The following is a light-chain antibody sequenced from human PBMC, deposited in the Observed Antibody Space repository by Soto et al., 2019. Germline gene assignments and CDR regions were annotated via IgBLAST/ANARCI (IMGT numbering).Light chain of an antibody. CDR3: SSYTSSSTLV. V-gene: IGLV2-14*01. CDR1: NSDVGGYNY. CDR2: DVS. J-gene: IGLJ1*01. Sequence: QSALTQPASVSASPGQSITISCTGTNSDVGGYNYVSWYQQFPDKAPKLVIFDVSDRPSGVSNRFSGSKSGNTASLTISGLQAEDEADYYCSSYTSSSTLVFGTGTKLTVL.